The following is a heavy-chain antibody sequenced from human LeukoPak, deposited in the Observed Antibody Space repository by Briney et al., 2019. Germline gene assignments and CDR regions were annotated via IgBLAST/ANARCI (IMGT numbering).Heavy chain of an antibody. V-gene: IGHV4-34*01. Sequence: SETLSLTCAVYGGSFSGYYWSWIRQPPGKGLEWIGEINHSGSTNYNPSLKSRVTISVDTSKNQFSLKLSSVTAADTAVYYCAKDKRDLYYFDYWGQGTLVTVSS. CDR2: INHSGST. CDR3: AKDKRDLYYFDY. J-gene: IGHJ4*02. CDR1: GGSFSGYY.